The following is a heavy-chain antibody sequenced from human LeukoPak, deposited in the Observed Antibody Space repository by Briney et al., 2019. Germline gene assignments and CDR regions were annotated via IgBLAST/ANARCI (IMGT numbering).Heavy chain of an antibody. Sequence: SETLSLTCTVSGGSISSYYWSWIRQPPGKGLEWIGYIYHSGSTYYNPSLKSRVTISVDRSKNQFSLKLSSVTAADTAVYYCAAGIHYYGSGSPSWGQGTLVTVSS. CDR2: IYHSGST. CDR1: GGSISSYY. J-gene: IGHJ5*02. D-gene: IGHD3-10*01. V-gene: IGHV4-59*04. CDR3: AAGIHYYGSGSPS.